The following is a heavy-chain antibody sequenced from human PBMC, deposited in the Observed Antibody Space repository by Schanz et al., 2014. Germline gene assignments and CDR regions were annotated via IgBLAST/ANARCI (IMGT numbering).Heavy chain of an antibody. CDR1: GLTFSNHA. CDR3: AKRCSSTSCSHGAFDI. V-gene: IGHV3-23*04. D-gene: IGHD2-2*01. J-gene: IGHJ3*02. CDR2: ISGSGDNT. Sequence: EVQLVESGGGLVKPGGSLRLSCAASGLTFSNHAMSWVRQAPGKGLEWVSAISGSGDNTFYADSVRGRFTISRDNSRNTLYLQMNSLRDEDTAMYYCAKRCSSTSCSHGAFDIWGQGTMVTVSS.